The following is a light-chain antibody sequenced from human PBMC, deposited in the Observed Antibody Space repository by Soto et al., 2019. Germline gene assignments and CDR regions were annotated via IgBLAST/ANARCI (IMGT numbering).Light chain of an antibody. Sequence: QSALTQPASVSGSPGQSITISCTGTSSDVGGYNYVSWYQQHPGKAPKLMIYDVSNRPSGVSNRFSGSKSGNTASLTISGLQAEDEADYYCSSYTSGSTLVFGNGTKVTVL. CDR3: SSYTSGSTLV. J-gene: IGLJ1*01. CDR1: SSDVGGYNY. V-gene: IGLV2-14*01. CDR2: DVS.